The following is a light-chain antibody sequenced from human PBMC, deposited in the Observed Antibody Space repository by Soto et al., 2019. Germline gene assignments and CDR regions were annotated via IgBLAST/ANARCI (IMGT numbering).Light chain of an antibody. CDR3: SSYTISSTLEV. V-gene: IGLV2-14*01. Sequence: QSVLIQPASVSGSPGQSITISCTGTSSDVGGYNYVSWYQQHPGKAPKLMIYDVSNRPSGVSNRFSGSKSGNTASLTISGLQAEDEADYYCSSYTISSTLEVFGGGTKLTVL. CDR1: SSDVGGYNY. CDR2: DVS. J-gene: IGLJ2*01.